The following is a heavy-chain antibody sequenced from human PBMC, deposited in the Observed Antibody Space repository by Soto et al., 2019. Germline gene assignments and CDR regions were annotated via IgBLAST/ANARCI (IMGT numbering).Heavy chain of an antibody. Sequence: PGGSLSVSCSAAAFTLSGYGMRLVRQAPGKGLEWVAVISYDGSNKYYADSVKGRFTISRDNSKNTLYLQMNSLRAEDTAVYYCAKDRSWQQQLGVDYWGQGTLVTVSS. CDR2: ISYDGSNK. D-gene: IGHD6-13*01. V-gene: IGHV3-30*18. CDR3: AKDRSWQQQLGVDY. CDR1: AFTLSGYG. J-gene: IGHJ4*02.